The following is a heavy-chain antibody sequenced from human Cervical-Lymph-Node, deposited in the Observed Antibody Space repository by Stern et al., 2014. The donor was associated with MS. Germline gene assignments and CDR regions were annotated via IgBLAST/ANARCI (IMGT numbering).Heavy chain of an antibody. V-gene: IGHV1-69*01. Sequence: QVQLVQSGAEVKKPGASVKVSCKASGDTFSNLYISWVRQAPGHGHEWLGGITPLFRTANYAQLLQGRVTVTADESTSTIYMELRSLRWEDTAVYYCARHQGGIAAYWGQGTLVTVAS. CDR1: GDTFSNLY. D-gene: IGHD6-13*01. CDR2: ITPLFRTA. CDR3: ARHQGGIAAY. J-gene: IGHJ4*02.